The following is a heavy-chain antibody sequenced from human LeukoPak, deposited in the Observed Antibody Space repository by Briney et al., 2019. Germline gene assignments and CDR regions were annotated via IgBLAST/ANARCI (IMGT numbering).Heavy chain of an antibody. Sequence: SETLSLTCTVSGGSISFYYWSWIRQPPGKGLEWIGYIYYSGSTNYNPSLKSRVTISVDTSKNQFSLKLSSVTAADTAVYYCARHQVDYGDYVNAFDIWGQGTMVTVSS. J-gene: IGHJ3*02. D-gene: IGHD4-17*01. CDR3: ARHQVDYGDYVNAFDI. CDR1: GGSISFYY. CDR2: IYYSGST. V-gene: IGHV4-59*08.